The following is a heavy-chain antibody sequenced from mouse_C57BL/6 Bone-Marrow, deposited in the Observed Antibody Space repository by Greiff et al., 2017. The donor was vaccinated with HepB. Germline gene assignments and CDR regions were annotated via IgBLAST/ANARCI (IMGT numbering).Heavy chain of an antibody. CDR1: GFTFSDYG. CDR3: ARGGIYYGLAY. D-gene: IGHD1-1*01. Sequence: EVKLVESGGGLVQPGGSLKLSCAASGFTFSDYGMAWVRQAPRKGPEWVAFISNLAYSIYYADTVTGRFTISRENAKNTLYREMSSLRSEDTAMYYCARGGIYYGLAYWGQGTLVTVSA. V-gene: IGHV5-15*01. J-gene: IGHJ3*01. CDR2: ISNLAYSI.